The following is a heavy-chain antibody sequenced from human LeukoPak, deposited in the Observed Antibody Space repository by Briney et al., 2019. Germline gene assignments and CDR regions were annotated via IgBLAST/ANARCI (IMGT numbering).Heavy chain of an antibody. CDR1: GYTFTGYY. CDR2: INPNSGGT. J-gene: IGHJ6*03. D-gene: IGHD1-1*01. CDR3: ARDRNWNRRLSAYYYYMDV. V-gene: IGHV1-2*02. Sequence: ASVKVSCKASGYTFTGYYMHWVRQAPGQGLEWMGWINPNSGGTNYAQKFQGRVTMTRDTSISTAYMELSRLRSDDTAVYYCARDRNWNRRLSAYYYYMDVWGKGTTVTVSS.